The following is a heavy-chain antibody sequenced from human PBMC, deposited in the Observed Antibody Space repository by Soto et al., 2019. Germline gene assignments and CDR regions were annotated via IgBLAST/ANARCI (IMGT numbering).Heavy chain of an antibody. V-gene: IGHV3-30*18. CDR1: GFTFTSYG. CDR3: AKQQVSGHSRTRMTQLFFDY. D-gene: IGHD1-7*01. J-gene: IGHJ4*02. CDR2: ISYDGINK. Sequence: GGSLRLSCAASGFTFTSYGMHWVRQAPGKGLEWVAVISYDGINKYYADSVKGRFTISRDNSKNTLYLQMNSLRAEDTAVYYFAKQQVSGHSRTRMTQLFFDYWGQGPLVTVSS.